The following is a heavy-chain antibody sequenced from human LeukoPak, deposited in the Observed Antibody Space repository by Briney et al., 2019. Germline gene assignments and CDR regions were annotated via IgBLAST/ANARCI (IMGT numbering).Heavy chain of an antibody. CDR1: GYTFTSYY. CDR3: ARGDYSSGWRYYFDY. J-gene: IGHJ4*02. D-gene: IGHD6-19*01. V-gene: IGHV1-46*01. Sequence: ASVKVSCKASGYTFTSYYMHWVRQAPGQGLEWMGIINPSGGSTSYAQKFQGRVTMTRDTSISTAYMELSRLRSDDTAVYYCARGDYSSGWRYYFDYWGQGTLVTVSS. CDR2: INPSGGST.